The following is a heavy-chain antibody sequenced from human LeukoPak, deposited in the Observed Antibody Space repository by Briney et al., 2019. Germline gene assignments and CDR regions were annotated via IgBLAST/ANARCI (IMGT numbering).Heavy chain of an antibody. CDR3: AELGITMIGGV. CDR1: DFSFITYA. Sequence: GGSLRLSCAASDFSFITYAMSWVRQAPGKGLEWVSTISGGGDATYYADSVKGRFTISRDNAKNSLYLQMNSLRAEDTAVYYCAELGITMIGGVWGKGTTVTISS. CDR2: ISGGGDAT. V-gene: IGHV3-23*01. J-gene: IGHJ6*04. D-gene: IGHD3-10*02.